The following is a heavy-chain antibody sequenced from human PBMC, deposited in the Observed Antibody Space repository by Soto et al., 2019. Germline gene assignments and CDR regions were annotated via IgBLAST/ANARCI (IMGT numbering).Heavy chain of an antibody. D-gene: IGHD2-2*01. J-gene: IGHJ6*02. Sequence: ASVKVSCKTSGYSFTKYGLHWVGQAPGQRLEWMGWINPGNGDTKYSQKFQGRVTITRDTSATTAYMELSSLRSEDSAVFYCARTDCSSTSCYNYYYYGMDVWGQGTTVTVSS. CDR1: GYSFTKYG. V-gene: IGHV1-3*01. CDR2: INPGNGDT. CDR3: ARTDCSSTSCYNYYYYGMDV.